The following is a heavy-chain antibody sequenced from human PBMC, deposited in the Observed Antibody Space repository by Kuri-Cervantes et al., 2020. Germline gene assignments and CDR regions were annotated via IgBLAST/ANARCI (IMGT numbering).Heavy chain of an antibody. D-gene: IGHD6-19*01. Sequence: ESLKISCAVYGGSFSGYYWSWIRQPPGKGLEWIGEINHSGSTNYNPSLKSRVTISVDTSKNQFSLKLSSVTAADTAVYYCASYYSSGWYVDYWGQGTLVTVSS. CDR3: ASYYSSGWYVDY. J-gene: IGHJ4*02. CDR1: GGSFSGYY. V-gene: IGHV4-34*01. CDR2: INHSGST.